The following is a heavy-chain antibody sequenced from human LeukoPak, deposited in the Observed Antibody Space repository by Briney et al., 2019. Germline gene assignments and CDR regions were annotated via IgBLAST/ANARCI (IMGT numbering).Heavy chain of an antibody. CDR2: LSGSGRAI. J-gene: IGHJ5*02. D-gene: IGHD1-26*01. CDR1: GFTFSSYS. V-gene: IGHV3-48*04. Sequence: GGSLRLSCAASGFTFSSYSMNWVRQAPGKGLEWVSHLSGSGRAIYYADSVKGRFTISRDNAKNSLYLQMNSLRAEDTAVYYCARGSSTWFDPWGQGTLVTVSS. CDR3: ARGSSTWFDP.